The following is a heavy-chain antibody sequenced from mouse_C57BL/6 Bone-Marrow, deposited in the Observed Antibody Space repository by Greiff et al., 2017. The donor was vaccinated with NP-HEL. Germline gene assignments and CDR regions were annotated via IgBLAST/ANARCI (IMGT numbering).Heavy chain of an antibody. CDR1: GFTFSSYG. CDR3: ASPYDYDVAWLAY. D-gene: IGHD2-4*01. J-gene: IGHJ3*01. Sequence: EVKLMESGGDLVKPGGSLKLSCAASGFTFSSYGMSWVRQTPDKTLEWVVTISSGGSYTYYPDSVKGRFTISRANAKKTLYLRMDSLESEDTARYYCASPYDYDVAWLAYWGQGTLVTVSA. CDR2: ISSGGSYT. V-gene: IGHV5-6*01.